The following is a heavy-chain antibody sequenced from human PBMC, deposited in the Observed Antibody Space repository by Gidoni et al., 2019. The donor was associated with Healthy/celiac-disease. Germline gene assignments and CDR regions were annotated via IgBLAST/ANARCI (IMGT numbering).Heavy chain of an antibody. CDR3: ARAIAAAGAGDYYYYMDV. CDR2: IDWDDDK. V-gene: IGHV2-70*01. CDR1: GFSLSTSGMC. D-gene: IGHD6-13*01. Sequence: QVTLRESGPALVKPTQTLTLTCTFSGFSLSTSGMCVSWIRQPPGKALEWLALIDWDDDKYYSTSLKTRLTISKDTSKNQVVLTMTNMDPVDTATYYCARAIAAAGAGDYYYYMDVWGKGTTVTVSS. J-gene: IGHJ6*03.